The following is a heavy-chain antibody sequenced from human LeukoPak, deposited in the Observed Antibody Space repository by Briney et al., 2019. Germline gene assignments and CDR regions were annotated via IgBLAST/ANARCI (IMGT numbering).Heavy chain of an antibody. V-gene: IGHV3-48*01. CDR3: ARLAVRNFDY. D-gene: IGHD3-10*01. CDR1: GFTFSSYS. CDR2: ISSSSTI. Sequence: GGSLRLSCAASGFTFSSYSMNWVRQAPGKGLEWVSYISSSSTIYYADSVKGRFTISRDNAKNSLYLQMNSLRAEDTAVYYCARLAVRNFDYWGQGTLVTVSS. J-gene: IGHJ4*02.